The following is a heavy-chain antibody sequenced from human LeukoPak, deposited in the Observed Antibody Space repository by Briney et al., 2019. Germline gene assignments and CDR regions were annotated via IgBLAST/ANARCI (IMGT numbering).Heavy chain of an antibody. CDR3: ARVGKQQPKGNYFDY. J-gene: IGHJ4*02. Sequence: EASVKVSCKASGYTFTGYYMHWVRQAPGQGLEWMGWINPNSGGTNYAQKFQGRVTMTRDTSISTAYMERSRLRSDDTAVYYCARVGKQQPKGNYFDYWGQGTLVTVSS. CDR2: INPNSGGT. V-gene: IGHV1-2*02. D-gene: IGHD6-13*01. CDR1: GYTFTGYY.